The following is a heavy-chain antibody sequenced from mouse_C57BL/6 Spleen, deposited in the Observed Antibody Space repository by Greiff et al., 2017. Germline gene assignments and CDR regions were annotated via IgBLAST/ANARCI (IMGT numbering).Heavy chain of an antibody. J-gene: IGHJ3*01. D-gene: IGHD2-4*01. CDR3: AIYYDYDGGFAY. Sequence: QVQLQQPGAELVKPGASVKMSCTASGYTFTSYWITWVKQRPGQGLEWIGDIYPGSGSTNYNEKFKSKATLTVDTSSSTAYMQLSSLTSEDAAVYYCAIYYDYDGGFAYWGQGTLVTVSA. V-gene: IGHV1-55*01. CDR1: GYTFTSYW. CDR2: IYPGSGST.